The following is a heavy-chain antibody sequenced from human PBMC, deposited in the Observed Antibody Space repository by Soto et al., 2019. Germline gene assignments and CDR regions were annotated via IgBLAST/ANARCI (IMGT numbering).Heavy chain of an antibody. J-gene: IGHJ4*02. D-gene: IGHD3-10*01. CDR1: GGSFSGYC. CDR3: APYGSGIYYISRDQY. Sequence: QVQLQQWGAGLLKPSETLSLTCAVYGGSFSGYCWSWIRQPPGKGLEWIGEIDHNGHTNYNPSLKSRVTISVDKSKNQSSLRPSSMTAADTAIYYCAPYGSGIYYISRDQYWGQGTLVTVSS. V-gene: IGHV4-34*01. CDR2: IDHNGHT.